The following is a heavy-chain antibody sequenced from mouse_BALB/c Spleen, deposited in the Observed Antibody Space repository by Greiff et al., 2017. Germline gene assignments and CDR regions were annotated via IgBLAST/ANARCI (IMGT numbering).Heavy chain of an antibody. CDR1: GYTFTSYY. Sequence: QVQLKESGAELVKPGASVKLSCKASGYTFTSYYMYWVKQRPGQGLEWIGEINPSNGGTNFNEKFKSKATLTVDKSSSTAYMQLSSLTSEDSAVYYCTRGWIYYGYDKDWFAYWGQGTLVTVSA. J-gene: IGHJ3*01. CDR3: TRGWIYYGYDKDWFAY. V-gene: IGHV1S81*02. D-gene: IGHD2-2*01. CDR2: INPSNGGT.